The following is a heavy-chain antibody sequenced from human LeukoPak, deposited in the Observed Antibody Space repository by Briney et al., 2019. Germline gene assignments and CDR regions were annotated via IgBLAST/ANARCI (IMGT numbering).Heavy chain of an antibody. D-gene: IGHD3-22*01. Sequence: GGSLRLSCAASGFTFSDYYMSWIRQAPGKGLEWVSYISSSGSTIYYADSVKGRFTISRDNAKNSLYLQMNSLRAEDTAVYYCARDERHYYDSSGYYGSYYWSQGTLVTVSS. CDR1: GFTFSDYY. V-gene: IGHV3-11*01. CDR3: ARDERHYYDSSGYYGSYY. CDR2: ISSSGSTI. J-gene: IGHJ4*02.